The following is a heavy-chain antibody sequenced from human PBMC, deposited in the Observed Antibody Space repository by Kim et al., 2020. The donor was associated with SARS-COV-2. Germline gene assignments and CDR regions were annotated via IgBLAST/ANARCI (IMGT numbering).Heavy chain of an antibody. Sequence: YNPSLKSRVTISVDTSKNQFSLKLSSVTAADTAVYYCARGGTGDPPGMDVWGQGTTVTVSS. CDR3: ARGGTGDPPGMDV. J-gene: IGHJ6*02. V-gene: IGHV4-30-2*04. D-gene: IGHD2-21*02.